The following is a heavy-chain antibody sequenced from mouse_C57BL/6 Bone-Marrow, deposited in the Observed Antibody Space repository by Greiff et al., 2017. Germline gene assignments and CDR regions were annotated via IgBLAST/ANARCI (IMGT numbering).Heavy chain of an antibody. CDR2: ISNGGGST. J-gene: IGHJ3*01. V-gene: IGHV5-12*01. CDR3: ARSLFAWFAY. CDR1: GFTFSDYY. Sequence: EVMLVESGGGLVQPGGSLKLSCAASGFTFSDYYLYWVRQTPEKRLEWVAYISNGGGSTYYPDTVKGRFTISRDNAKNTLYLQMSRLKSEDTAMYYGARSLFAWFAYWGQGTLVTVSA. D-gene: IGHD6-1*01.